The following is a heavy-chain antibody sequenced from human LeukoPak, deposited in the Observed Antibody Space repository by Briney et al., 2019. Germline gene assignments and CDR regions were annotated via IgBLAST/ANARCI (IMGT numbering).Heavy chain of an antibody. Sequence: GGSLRLSCAASGFTFSSHWMSWVRQAPGKGLEWVSVIYSGGSTYYADSVKGRFTISRDNSKNTLYLQMNSLRAEDTAVYYCARDRAATFSYDYYYGMDVWGQGTTVTVSS. CDR3: ARDRAATFSYDYYYGMDV. CDR2: IYSGGST. D-gene: IGHD6-25*01. V-gene: IGHV3-66*01. CDR1: GFTFSSHW. J-gene: IGHJ6*02.